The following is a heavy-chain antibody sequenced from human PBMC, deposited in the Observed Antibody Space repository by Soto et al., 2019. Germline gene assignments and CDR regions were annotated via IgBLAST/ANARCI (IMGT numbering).Heavy chain of an antibody. CDR3: AKAATISTLYYYDS. V-gene: IGHV3-23*01. D-gene: IGHD2-2*01. Sequence: QPGGSLRLSCAASGFTFSSYAMSWVRQAPGKGLEWVSVITGSGGSTYYADSVKGRFTISRDNTKNTLYLQMNSLGADDTALYYCAKAATISTLYYYDSWGQGTLVTVSS. J-gene: IGHJ4*02. CDR2: ITGSGGST. CDR1: GFTFSSYA.